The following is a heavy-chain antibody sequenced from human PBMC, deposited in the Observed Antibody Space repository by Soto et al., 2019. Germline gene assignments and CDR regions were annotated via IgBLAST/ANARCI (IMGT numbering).Heavy chain of an antibody. CDR1: GYTFNTYF. J-gene: IGHJ4*02. CDR3: ARDTGNSFDY. Sequence: HVQLVQSGGELKKPGASVKVSCNTSGYTFNTYFITWVRQAPGQGLEWMGWISPHNGNTNYAEKFQGRVTMTADTLTKTAYMDLRNMRIDDTAVYYCARDTGNSFDYWCQGAPVTVSS. CDR2: ISPHNGNT. V-gene: IGHV1-18*01.